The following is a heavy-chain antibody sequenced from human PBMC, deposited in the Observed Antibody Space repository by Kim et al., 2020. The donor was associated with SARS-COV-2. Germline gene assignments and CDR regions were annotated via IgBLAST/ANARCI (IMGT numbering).Heavy chain of an antibody. D-gene: IGHD1-20*01. J-gene: IGHJ6*03. CDR3: ARSITGTSYYYYYMDV. Sequence: LQSRVTMSVDTSKNQFSLKLSSVTAADTAVYYCARSITGTSYYYYYMDVWGKGTTVTVSS. V-gene: IGHV4-59*10.